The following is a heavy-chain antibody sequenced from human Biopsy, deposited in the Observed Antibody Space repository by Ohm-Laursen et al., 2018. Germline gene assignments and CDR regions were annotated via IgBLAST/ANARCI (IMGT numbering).Heavy chain of an antibody. Sequence: GTLSLTCTVSGGSISSDYWSWIRQTPGKGLEWIGYIYYSGSTNYNPSLKSRVTISVDTSKNQFSLRLNSVTAADTAVYYCARATNSTGWPYYYFYGMNVWGQGTTVTVSS. D-gene: IGHD2/OR15-2a*01. CDR1: GGSISSDY. CDR3: ARATNSTGWPYYYFYGMNV. CDR2: IYYSGST. V-gene: IGHV4-59*01. J-gene: IGHJ6*02.